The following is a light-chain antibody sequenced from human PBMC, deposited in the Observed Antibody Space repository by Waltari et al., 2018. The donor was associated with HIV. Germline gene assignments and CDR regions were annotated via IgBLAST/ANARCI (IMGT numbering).Light chain of an antibody. J-gene: IGLJ3*02. CDR2: DVS. CDR1: ISDVGGYKY. Sequence: QSALTQPASVAGSHGQSNTISCTGTISDVGGYKYISWYQQHPGKAPKLMIYDVSNRPSGVSNRFSGSKSGNTASLTISGLQAEDEADYYCSSYTSSSTRVFGGGTKLTVL. CDR3: SSYTSSSTRV. V-gene: IGLV2-14*01.